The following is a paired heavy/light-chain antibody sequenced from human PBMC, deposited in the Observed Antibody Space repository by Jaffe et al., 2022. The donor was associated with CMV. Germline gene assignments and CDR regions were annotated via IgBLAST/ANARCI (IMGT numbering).Light chain of an antibody. CDR1: QNVRSH. CDR3: QQYDNWPWT. J-gene: IGKJ1*01. Sequence: EMVMTQSPATLSVSPGERATLSCRATQNVRSHLAWYQQHPGQAPRLLISGASTRATGTPARFSGSGSGTEFTLTISSLQSEDFAIYYCQQYDNWPWTFGQGTTVEIK. CDR2: GAS. V-gene: IGKV3-15*01.
Heavy chain of an antibody. D-gene: IGHD2-8*01. V-gene: IGHV4-39*01. J-gene: IGHJ4*02. CDR2: IFYNGNT. Sequence: QLQLQESGPGLVKPSETLSLNCAVSGASISNSNYYWAWIRQPPGKGLEWIGSIFYNGNTYYNPSLKSRVAISGDTSENQFSLKLTSVTAADTAVYFCARHVYAIGLDYWGQGTLVTVSS. CDR3: ARHVYAIGLDY. CDR1: GASISNSNYY.